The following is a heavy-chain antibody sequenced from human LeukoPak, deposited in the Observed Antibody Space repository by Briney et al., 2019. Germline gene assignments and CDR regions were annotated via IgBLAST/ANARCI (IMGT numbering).Heavy chain of an antibody. CDR1: GGSFSGYY. Sequence: SETLSLTCAVYGGSFSGYYWSWIRQPPGKGLEWIGEINHSGSTNYNPSLKSRVTVSVDTSKNQFSLKLSSVTAADAAVYYCAVGYYDSGGYHDYWGQGTLVTVSS. CDR2: INHSGST. D-gene: IGHD3-22*01. V-gene: IGHV4-34*01. J-gene: IGHJ4*02. CDR3: AVGYYDSGGYHDY.